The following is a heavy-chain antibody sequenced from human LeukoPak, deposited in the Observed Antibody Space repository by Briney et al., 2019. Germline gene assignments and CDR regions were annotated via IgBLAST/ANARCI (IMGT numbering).Heavy chain of an antibody. CDR2: INAGNGNT. D-gene: IGHD2-15*01. J-gene: IGHJ6*02. V-gene: IGHV1-3*01. CDR1: GYTFTSYA. CDR3: ARYCSGGSCYSDYYYGMDV. Sequence: GASVKVSRKASGYTFTSYAMHWVRQAPGQRLEWMGWINAGNGNTKYSQKFQGRVTITRDTSASTAYMELSSLRSEDTAVYYCARYCSGGSCYSDYYYGMDVWGQGTTVTVSS.